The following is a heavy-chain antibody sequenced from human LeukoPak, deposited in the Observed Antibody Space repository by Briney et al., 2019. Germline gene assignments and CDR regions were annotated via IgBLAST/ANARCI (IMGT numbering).Heavy chain of an antibody. D-gene: IGHD3-22*01. CDR1: GLTFSSDA. Sequence: GGSLRLSCVASGLTFSSDAMSWVRQAPGKGLEWVAVISGSGGSTDYADSVKGRFTISRDNSKNTLYLQMNSLRAEDTAVYYCAKGGFTMIVVVITHFDYWGQGTLVTVSS. CDR2: ISGSGGST. CDR3: AKGGFTMIVVVITHFDY. J-gene: IGHJ4*02. V-gene: IGHV3-23*01.